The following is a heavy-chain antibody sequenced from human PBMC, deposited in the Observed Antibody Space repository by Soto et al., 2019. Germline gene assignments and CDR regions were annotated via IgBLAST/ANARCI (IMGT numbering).Heavy chain of an antibody. Sequence: QLQLQESGSGLVKPSQTLSLTCVVSGDSISSGGYSWNWIRQPPGKGLEWIGHTYHSGGTLYNPSLDSRVTISVDKSKNQFALRLTSVTAADTAVYYCARYSLSGYYFDYWGQGTLVTVSS. J-gene: IGHJ4*02. V-gene: IGHV4-30-2*01. CDR2: TYHSGGT. D-gene: IGHD3-22*01. CDR1: GDSISSGGYS. CDR3: ARYSLSGYYFDY.